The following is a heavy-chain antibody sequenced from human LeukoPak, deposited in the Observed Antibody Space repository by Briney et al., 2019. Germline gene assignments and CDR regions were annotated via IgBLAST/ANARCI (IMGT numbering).Heavy chain of an antibody. CDR2: IWYDGSNK. Sequence: GGSLRLSCAASGFTFSSYGMHWVRQAPGKGLEWVAVIWYDGSNKHYADSVKGRFTISRDNAKNSLYLQMNSLRAEDTAVYYCARMAGDTSSWTYYFDYWGQGTLVTVSS. D-gene: IGHD6-13*01. J-gene: IGHJ4*02. CDR1: GFTFSSYG. V-gene: IGHV3-33*01. CDR3: ARMAGDTSSWTYYFDY.